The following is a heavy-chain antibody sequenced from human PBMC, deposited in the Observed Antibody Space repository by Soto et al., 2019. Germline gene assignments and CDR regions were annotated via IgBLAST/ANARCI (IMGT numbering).Heavy chain of an antibody. Sequence: ASVKVSCKASGYTFTSYDINWVRQATGQGLEWMGWMNPNSGNTGYAQKFQGRVTMTRNTSISTAYMELSSLRSEDTAVYYCARAIDILTGSNDAFDIWGQGTMVTVSS. CDR3: ARAIDILTGSNDAFDI. CDR1: GYTFTSYD. D-gene: IGHD3-9*01. J-gene: IGHJ3*02. V-gene: IGHV1-8*01. CDR2: MNPNSGNT.